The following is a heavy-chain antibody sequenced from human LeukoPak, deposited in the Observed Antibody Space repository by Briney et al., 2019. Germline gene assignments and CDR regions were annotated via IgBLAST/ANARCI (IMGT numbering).Heavy chain of an antibody. J-gene: IGHJ5*02. D-gene: IGHD3-9*01. V-gene: IGHV1-24*01. CDR2: FDPEDGET. CDR1: GYTLTELS. Sequence: ASVKVSCKVSGYTLTELSMHWVRQAPGKGLEWMGGFDPEDGETIYAQKFQGRVTMTEDTSTDTAYMELSSLRSEDTAVYYCAIRGFDWLYHWFDPWGQGTLVTVSS. CDR3: AIRGFDWLYHWFDP.